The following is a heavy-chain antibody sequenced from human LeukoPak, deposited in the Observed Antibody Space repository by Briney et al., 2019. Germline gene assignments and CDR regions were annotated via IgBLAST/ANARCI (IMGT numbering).Heavy chain of an antibody. V-gene: IGHV4-38-2*01. Sequence: SETLSLTCAVSGYSISSGYYWGWIQQPPGKGLEWIGCIYRSGSTYYNPSLKSRVTTSVDTSKNQLFLKLTSVTAADTAMYYCARGLSSWYSYWGQRTPVTVSS. CDR1: GYSISSGYY. J-gene: IGHJ4*02. CDR3: ARGLSSWYSY. CDR2: IYRSGST. D-gene: IGHD6-13*01.